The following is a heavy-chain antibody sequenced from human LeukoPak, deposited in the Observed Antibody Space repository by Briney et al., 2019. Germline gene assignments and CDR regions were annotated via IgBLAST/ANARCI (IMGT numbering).Heavy chain of an antibody. CDR2: IKRKTDGGTI. Sequence: GGSLRLSCAASGFTFSNAWMSWVRQVPGKGLEWVGRIKRKTDGGTIDYGAAVKGRFTISRDDSKNTLYLQMDSLKSEDTAVYYCTTYDYGDYYFFYGMDVWGQGTTVTVSS. J-gene: IGHJ6*02. CDR3: TTYDYGDYYFFYGMDV. V-gene: IGHV3-15*01. CDR1: GFTFSNAW. D-gene: IGHD4-17*01.